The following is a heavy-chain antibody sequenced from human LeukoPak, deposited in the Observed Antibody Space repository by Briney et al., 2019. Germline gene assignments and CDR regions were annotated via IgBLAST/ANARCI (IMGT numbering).Heavy chain of an antibody. CDR2: IIPIFGTA. Sequence: SVKVSCKASGGTFSSYAISWVRQAPGQGLEWMGGIIPIFGTANYAQKFQGRVTITADESTSTAYMELSSLRSEDTAVYYCASYSNYEPEFDYWGQGTLVTVPS. CDR3: ASYSNYEPEFDY. V-gene: IGHV1-69*13. D-gene: IGHD4-11*01. CDR1: GGTFSSYA. J-gene: IGHJ4*02.